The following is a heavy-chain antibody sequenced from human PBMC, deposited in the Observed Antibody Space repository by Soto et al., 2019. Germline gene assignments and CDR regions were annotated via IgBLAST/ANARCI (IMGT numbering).Heavy chain of an antibody. Sequence: GRLMRLSCAASEFTFSSYSMNCFSQAPGKGLEWVSSISSSSSYIYYADSVKGRFTISRDNAKNSLYLQMNSLRAEDTAVYYCASSSYYYDSSAYYNYWGQGTLVTVSS. D-gene: IGHD3-22*01. CDR3: ASSSYYYDSSAYYNY. J-gene: IGHJ4*02. CDR2: ISSSSSYI. CDR1: EFTFSSYS. V-gene: IGHV3-21*01.